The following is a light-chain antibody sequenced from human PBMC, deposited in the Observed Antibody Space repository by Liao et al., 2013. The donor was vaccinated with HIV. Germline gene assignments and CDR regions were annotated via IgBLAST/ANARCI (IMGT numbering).Light chain of an antibody. V-gene: IGLV3-21*04. CDR3: QVWDTSSAHQV. Sequence: SYVLTQPPSVSVAPGKTGSITCGGNNIGRKXVHWYQQKPGQAPVLVISHDTDRPSGIPARFSASNSGNTATLTISRVEAGDEADYYCQVWDTSSAHQVFGGGTKLTVL. CDR1: NIGRKX. CDR2: HDT. J-gene: IGLJ3*02.